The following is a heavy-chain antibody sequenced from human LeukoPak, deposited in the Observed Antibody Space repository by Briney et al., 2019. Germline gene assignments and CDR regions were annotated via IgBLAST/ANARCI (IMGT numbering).Heavy chain of an antibody. CDR2: ISGDGGST. Sequence: SGGSLRLSCAAPGFMFHDYAIHWLRQAPGKGLEWVSLISGDGGSTYYADSVKGRFTISRDNSKNTLYLQMNSLRAEDTAVYYCAKFPLSDGYFPQYRGYYYYGMDVWGQGTTVTVSS. V-gene: IGHV3-23*01. J-gene: IGHJ6*02. CDR1: GFMFHDYA. CDR3: AKFPLSDGYFPQYRGYYYYGMDV. D-gene: IGHD5-18*01.